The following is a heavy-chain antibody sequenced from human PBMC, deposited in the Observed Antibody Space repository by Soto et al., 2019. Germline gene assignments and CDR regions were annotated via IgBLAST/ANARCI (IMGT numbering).Heavy chain of an antibody. V-gene: IGHV4-59*12. J-gene: IGHJ4*02. CDR2: IFYSGSA. CDR1: GGSINDYY. CDR3: ARIKRGYNYGSILDF. Sequence: TSETLSLTCTVSGGSINDYYWGWIRQPPGRGLKSIGYIFYSGSADYNPSLKSRVTISVDTSRDQYSLKLRSVTAADTAIYYCARIKRGYNYGSILDFWGRGISVTVSS. D-gene: IGHD5-18*01.